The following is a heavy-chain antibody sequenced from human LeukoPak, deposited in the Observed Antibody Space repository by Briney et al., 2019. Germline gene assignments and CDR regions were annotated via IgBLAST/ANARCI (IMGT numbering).Heavy chain of an antibody. CDR2: INQDGSEK. V-gene: IGHV3-7*05. Sequence: GGSLRLSCAASGSTFSSHWMSWVRQAPGKGLEWVATINQDGSEKYSVGSVKGRFTISRDNAKNSLYLQMNSLRAEDTAVYYCARDHVVRGVVWDYWGQGTLVTVSS. J-gene: IGHJ4*02. D-gene: IGHD3-10*01. CDR3: ARDHVVRGVVWDY. CDR1: GSTFSSHW.